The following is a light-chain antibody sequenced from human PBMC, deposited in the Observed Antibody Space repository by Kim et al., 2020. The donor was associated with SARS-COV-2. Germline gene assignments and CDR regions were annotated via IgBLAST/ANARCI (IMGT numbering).Light chain of an antibody. CDR3: QAWDSSTVV. V-gene: IGLV3-1*01. CDR1: KLGDKY. J-gene: IGLJ2*01. CDR2: QDS. Sequence: SYELTQPPSASVSPGQTASITCSGDKLGDKYACWYQQQPGQSPVLVIYQDSKRPSGIPERFTGSNSGNTATLPITGPQPMDEADYYSQAWDSSTVVFGGG.